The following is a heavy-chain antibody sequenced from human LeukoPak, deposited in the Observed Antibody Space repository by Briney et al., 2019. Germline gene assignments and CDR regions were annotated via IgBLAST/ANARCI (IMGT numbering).Heavy chain of an antibody. V-gene: IGHV1-8*01. J-gene: IGHJ6*02. CDR1: GYTFTSYD. CDR3: ARGDGHDNGMDV. CDR2: MNPNSGNT. Sequence: ASVKVSCKASGYTFTSYDINRVRQATGQGLEWMGWMNPNSGNTGYAQKFQGRVTMTRNTSISTAYMELSSLRSEDTAVYYCARGDGHDNGMDVWGQGTTATVSS. D-gene: IGHD6-6*01.